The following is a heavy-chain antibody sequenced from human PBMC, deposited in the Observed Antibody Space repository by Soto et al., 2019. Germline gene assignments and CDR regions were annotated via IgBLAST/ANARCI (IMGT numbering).Heavy chain of an antibody. D-gene: IGHD4-17*01. CDR3: EHSPQSVTTLGKFDY. Sequence: QITLKESGPTLVKPTQTLTLTCTFSGFSLSTSGVGVGWIRQPPGKALEWLALIYWDDDKRYSPSLKSRLTITKDTSKHQVVLTMTNMDPVDTATYYCEHSPQSVTTLGKFDYWGQGTLVTVSS. CDR1: GFSLSTSGVG. J-gene: IGHJ4*02. V-gene: IGHV2-5*02. CDR2: IYWDDDK.